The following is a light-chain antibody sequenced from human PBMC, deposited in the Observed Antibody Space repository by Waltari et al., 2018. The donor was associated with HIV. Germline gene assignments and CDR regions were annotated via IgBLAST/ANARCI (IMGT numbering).Light chain of an antibody. CDR3: TSYTSSSTPVV. J-gene: IGLJ2*01. CDR2: EVS. V-gene: IGLV2-14*01. CDR1: NSDVGGYNF. Sequence: QSALTQPASVSGSPGQSLTLSCTGTNSDVGGYNFVSWYQHHPGKAPKLMIYEVSNRASGVSNRFSGSKSGNTASLTISGLQAEDEADYYCTSYTSSSTPVVFGGGTKLTVL.